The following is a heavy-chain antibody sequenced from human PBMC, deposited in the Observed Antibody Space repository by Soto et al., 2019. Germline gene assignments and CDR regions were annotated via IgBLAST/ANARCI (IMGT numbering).Heavy chain of an antibody. CDR3: ATITIFGVVPNYFDY. Sequence: PSETLSLTCAVSGGSISSSSYYWGWIRQPPGKGLEWIGSFYYSESTYYNPSLKSRVTISVDTSKNQFSLKLSSVTAVDTAVYYCATITIFGVVPNYFDYWGQGALVTVSS. D-gene: IGHD3-3*01. V-gene: IGHV4-39*01. CDR2: FYYSEST. J-gene: IGHJ4*02. CDR1: GGSISSSSYY.